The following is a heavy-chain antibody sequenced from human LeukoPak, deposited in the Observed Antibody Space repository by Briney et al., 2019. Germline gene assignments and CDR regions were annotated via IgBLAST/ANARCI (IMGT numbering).Heavy chain of an antibody. CDR1: GGSLRSSGHW. J-gene: IGHJ4*02. CDR2: IHYSGKV. Sequence: SETLSLTCSVSGGSLRSSGHWWVWIRQPPGKGLEWIGSIHYSGKVYYNPSLKSRVTTSVDTSTDQFSLRLSSATAADTAIYYCARQSGDQSSAWYFDAWGQGTLVTVSS. V-gene: IGHV4-39*01. CDR3: ARQSGDQSSAWYFDA. D-gene: IGHD6-19*01.